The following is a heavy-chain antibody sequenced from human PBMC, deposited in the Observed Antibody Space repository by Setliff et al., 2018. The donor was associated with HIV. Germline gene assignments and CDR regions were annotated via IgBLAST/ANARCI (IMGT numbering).Heavy chain of an antibody. CDR2: IYTTGST. D-gene: IGHD1-26*01. V-gene: IGHV4-59*11. CDR3: ASGSPFEGFDM. J-gene: IGHJ3*02. Sequence: PSETLSLTCTVSGGSMSTHYWSWIRQTPGKGLEWIGHIYTTGSTHYNPPLRSRVTISIDTSKSHFSLRLKSVTAAVTALYYCASGSPFEGFDMWGQGTIVTVSS. CDR1: GGSMSTHY.